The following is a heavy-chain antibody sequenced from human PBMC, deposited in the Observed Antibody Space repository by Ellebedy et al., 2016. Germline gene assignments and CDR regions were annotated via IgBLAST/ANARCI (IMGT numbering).Heavy chain of an antibody. Sequence: GGSLRLSCAGSGFTLSSYWIHWVRQAPGKGLVWVSRITADGSDTAYADSVRGRFTISRDNAKSTVYLQMNSLRPEDTAVYYCARDGGWGTPFDYWGQGTLVTVSS. CDR2: ITADGSDT. J-gene: IGHJ4*02. D-gene: IGHD3-16*01. CDR3: ARDGGWGTPFDY. V-gene: IGHV3-74*01. CDR1: GFTLSSYW.